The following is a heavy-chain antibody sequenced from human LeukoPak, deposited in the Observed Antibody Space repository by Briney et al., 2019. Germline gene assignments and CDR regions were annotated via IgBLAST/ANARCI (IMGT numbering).Heavy chain of an antibody. CDR1: GFSFSNSW. D-gene: IGHD1-14*01. J-gene: IGHJ4*02. CDR3: ARDPYHDAFAF. V-gene: IGHV3-7*01. CDR2: IKYNGREK. Sequence: GGSLRLSCVTSGFSFSNSWMSWVRQAPGKGLEWVANIKYNGREKDYVDSLKGRLTISRDNAKNSVYLEMSSLRVEDTAVYYCARDPYHDAFAFGGQGTLVTVSS.